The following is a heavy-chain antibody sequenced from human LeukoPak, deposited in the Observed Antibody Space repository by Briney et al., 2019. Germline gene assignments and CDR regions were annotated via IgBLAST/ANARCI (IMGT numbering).Heavy chain of an antibody. Sequence: GGSLRLSCAASGFTFSSHWMHWVRQAPGKGLVRVSRINSDGSTTTYADSVKGRFTISRDNANNTLYLQMSSLRAEDTAVYYCARERDSVSYRDHYWGQGTLVTVSS. D-gene: IGHD1-26*01. CDR1: GFTFSSHW. J-gene: IGHJ4*02. CDR2: INSDGSTT. V-gene: IGHV3-74*01. CDR3: ARERDSVSYRDHY.